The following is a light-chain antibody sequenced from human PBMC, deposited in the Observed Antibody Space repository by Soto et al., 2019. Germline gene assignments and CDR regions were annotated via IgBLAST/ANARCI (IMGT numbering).Light chain of an antibody. V-gene: IGKV3-20*01. CDR2: GTS. CDR1: QSVSSTY. CDR3: QQYGSPPIT. Sequence: EVVLTQSPATLSLSPGERATLSCRASQSVSSTYLAWYQQQHGQAXRLLMSGTSNRATGTPDRFSGSGSGTDFTLTISRLEPEDFAVYDCQQYGSPPITFGQGTRLEIK. J-gene: IGKJ5*01.